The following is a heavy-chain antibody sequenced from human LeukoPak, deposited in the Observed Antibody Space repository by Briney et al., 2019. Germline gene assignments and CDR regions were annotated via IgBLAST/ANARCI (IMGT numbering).Heavy chain of an antibody. J-gene: IGHJ4*02. V-gene: IGHV3-23*01. CDR2: ISGSGGST. D-gene: IGHD3-16*02. Sequence: GGSLRLSCAASGFPFSSYAMSCVRQAPGKGLEWVSAISGSGGSTYYADSVKGRFTISRDNSKNTLYLQMNSLRAEDTAVYYCASNYDYVWGSYLEWGQGTLVTVSS. CDR3: ASNYDYVWGSYLE. CDR1: GFPFSSYA.